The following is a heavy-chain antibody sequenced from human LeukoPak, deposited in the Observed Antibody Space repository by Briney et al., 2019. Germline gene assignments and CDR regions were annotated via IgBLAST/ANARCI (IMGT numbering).Heavy chain of an antibody. D-gene: IGHD3-9*01. CDR2: ISSSGSTI. V-gene: IGHV3-48*03. Sequence: QPGGSLRLSCAASGFSFGSFEMNWVRQAPGKGLEWVSYISSSGSTIYYADSVKGRFTISGDNAKNSLYLQMNSLRAEDTAVYYCARGDDILTGYSAIFDYWGQGTLVTVSS. CDR1: GFSFGSFE. CDR3: ARGDDILTGYSAIFDY. J-gene: IGHJ4*02.